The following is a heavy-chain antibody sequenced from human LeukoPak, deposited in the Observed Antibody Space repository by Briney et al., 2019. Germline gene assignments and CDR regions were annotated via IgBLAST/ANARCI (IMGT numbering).Heavy chain of an antibody. D-gene: IGHD6-25*01. V-gene: IGHV4-61*02. J-gene: IGHJ5*02. Sequence: SETLSLTCTASGGSISSSDYFWSWLRQPAGTGLEWIGRINSRGSTNYNPSLKSRVTLSVDTSKNQFSLKPTSVTVADTAVYYCARYRLGWFDPWGQGTLVTVSS. CDR1: GGSISSSDYF. CDR2: INSRGST. CDR3: ARYRLGWFDP.